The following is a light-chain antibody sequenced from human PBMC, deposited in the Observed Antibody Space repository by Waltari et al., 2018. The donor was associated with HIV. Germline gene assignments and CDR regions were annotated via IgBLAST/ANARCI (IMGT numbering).Light chain of an antibody. CDR2: DAF. CDR1: QTVRSNY. CDR3: QQYGGSART. J-gene: IGKJ1*01. V-gene: IGKV3-20*01. Sequence: EIVLTQPPGTLSLSPGASVTLSCRASQTVRSNYLAWYQQKPGQAPRLLIYDAFKRATGIPVRFSGSGSGTDFTLTISRLEPEDFAVYYCQQYGGSARTFGQGTKVEI.